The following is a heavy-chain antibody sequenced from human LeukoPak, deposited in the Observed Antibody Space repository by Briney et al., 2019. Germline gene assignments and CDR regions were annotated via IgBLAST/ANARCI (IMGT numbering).Heavy chain of an antibody. CDR1: GYTFTDHY. V-gene: IGHV1-2*02. D-gene: IGHD5-12*01. J-gene: IGHJ4*02. CDR3: ARDLATIDGIAWYYFEN. Sequence: ASVKVSCKASGYTFTDHYIHWVRQAPGQGFERMGWINPNTGGTDYAQKFQDRIAISTYTSISTAYMELSRLRSDDTALYYCARDLATIDGIAWYYFENWGQGTLVTVS. CDR2: INPNTGGT.